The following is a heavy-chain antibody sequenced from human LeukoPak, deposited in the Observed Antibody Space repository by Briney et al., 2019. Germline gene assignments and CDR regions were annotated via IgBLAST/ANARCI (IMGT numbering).Heavy chain of an antibody. CDR2: ISGSGSST. J-gene: IGHJ4*02. D-gene: IGHD3-3*01. CDR1: AFTFGDYT. Sequence: GGSLRLSCTASAFTFGDYTMSWVRQAPGKGLEWVSAISGSGSSTYYADSVKGRFTISRDNSKNTLYLQVNSLRAEDTAVYYCAKPSYDFGSRYYFDYWGQGTLVTVSS. CDR3: AKPSYDFGSRYYFDY. V-gene: IGHV3-23*01.